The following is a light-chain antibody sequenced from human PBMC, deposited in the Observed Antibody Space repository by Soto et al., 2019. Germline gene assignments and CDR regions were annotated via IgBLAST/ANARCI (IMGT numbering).Light chain of an antibody. CDR3: QTWGTGIHVL. J-gene: IGLJ2*01. V-gene: IGLV4-69*01. CDR2: LNSDGSH. CDR1: SGHSSYA. Sequence: QPVLTQSPSASASLGASVKLTCTLSSGHSSYAIAWHQQQPEKGPRFLMKLNSDGSHSKGDGIPDRFSGFSSGAERYLTISSRQSEDEADYYCQTWGTGIHVLFGGGTKVTVL.